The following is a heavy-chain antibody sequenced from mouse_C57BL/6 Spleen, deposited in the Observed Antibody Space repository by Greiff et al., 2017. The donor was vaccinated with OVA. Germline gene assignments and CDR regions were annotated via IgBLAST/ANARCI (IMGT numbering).Heavy chain of an antibody. CDR2: IDPEDGET. V-gene: IGHV14-2*01. D-gene: IGHD2-4*01. Sequence: VHVKQSGAELVKPGASVKLSCTASGFNIKDYYMHWVKQRTEQGLEWIGRIDPEDGETKYAPTFQGKATITADTSSNTAYLQISSLTSEDTAVYYCARSSYDYDGGDYWGQGTTLTVSS. CDR1: GFNIKDYY. CDR3: ARSSYDYDGGDY. J-gene: IGHJ2*01.